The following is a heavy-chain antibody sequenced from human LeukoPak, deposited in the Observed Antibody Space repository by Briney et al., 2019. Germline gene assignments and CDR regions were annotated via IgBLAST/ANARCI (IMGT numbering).Heavy chain of an antibody. V-gene: IGHV3-15*01. CDR2: IKSKTDGGTT. CDR3: TTDLHYYYGMDV. J-gene: IGHJ6*02. CDR1: GFTFSNAW. Sequence: PGGSLSLSCAASGFTFSNAWMSWVRQAPGKGLEWVGRIKSKTDGGTTDYAAPVKGRFTISRDDSKNTLYLQMNSLKTEDTAVYYCTTDLHYYYGMDVWGQGTTVTVSS.